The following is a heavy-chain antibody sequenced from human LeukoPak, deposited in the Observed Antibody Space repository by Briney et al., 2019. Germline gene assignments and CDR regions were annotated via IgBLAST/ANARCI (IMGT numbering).Heavy chain of an antibody. CDR3: AKTTVGYSSGRYPGWPADC. D-gene: IGHD6-19*01. V-gene: IGHV3-23*01. J-gene: IGHJ4*02. CDR2: ICGSGGCT. Sequence: GGSLRLSCEASGFTFNTYAIYWVRQAPGKGLEWVSGICGSGGCTYYADSVKGRFTISRDNSKNTVYLQMNSLTADDTAVYYCAKTTVGYSSGRYPGWPADCWGQGTLVTVSS. CDR1: GFTFNTYA.